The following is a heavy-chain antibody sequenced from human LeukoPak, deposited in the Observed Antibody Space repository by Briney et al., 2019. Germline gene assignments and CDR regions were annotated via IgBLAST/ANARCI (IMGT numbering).Heavy chain of an antibody. CDR3: ANMIRVLDY. D-gene: IGHD3-10*01. V-gene: IGHV4-34*01. Sequence: PSETLSLTCTVYGWSSSGYNGSWIRQPPGKGLEWIGQISHSGSTYYNPSLKSRVTMSVDSSKNQFSLQLTSVTAADTAIYYCANMIRVLDYWGQAALITASS. J-gene: IGHJ4*02. CDR2: ISHSGST. CDR1: GWSSSGYN.